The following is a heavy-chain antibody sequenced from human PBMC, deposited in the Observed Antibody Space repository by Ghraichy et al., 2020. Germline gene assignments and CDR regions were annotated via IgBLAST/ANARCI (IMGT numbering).Heavy chain of an antibody. CDR3: ASKPIVGANWFDP. D-gene: IGHD1-26*01. Sequence: SETLSLTCTVSGGSISSYYWSWIRQPPGKGLEWIGYIYYSGSTNYNPSLKSRVTISVDTSKNQFSLKLSSVTAADTAVYYCASKPIVGANWFDPWGQGTLVTVSS. J-gene: IGHJ5*02. V-gene: IGHV4-59*08. CDR2: IYYSGST. CDR1: GGSISSYY.